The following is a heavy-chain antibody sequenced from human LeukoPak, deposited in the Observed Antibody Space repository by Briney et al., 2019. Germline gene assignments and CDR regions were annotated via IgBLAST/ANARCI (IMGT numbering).Heavy chain of an antibody. Sequence: GGSLRLSCEASGFTFSSSGMSWVRQAPGKGLEWVSYISSSSSTIYYADSVKGRFTISRDNAKNSLYLQMNSLRAEDTAVYYCASRKQWDMIDYWGQGTLVTVSS. D-gene: IGHD2-15*01. CDR3: ASRKQWDMIDY. CDR1: GFTFSSSG. J-gene: IGHJ4*02. V-gene: IGHV3-48*01. CDR2: ISSSSSTI.